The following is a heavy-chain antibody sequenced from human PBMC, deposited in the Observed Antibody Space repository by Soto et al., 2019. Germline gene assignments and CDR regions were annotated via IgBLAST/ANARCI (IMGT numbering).Heavy chain of an antibody. CDR3: ARDLLHLPYEPYDLWSGYYDY. D-gene: IGHD3-3*01. CDR1: GFTFSSYS. J-gene: IGHJ4*02. V-gene: IGHV3-48*01. Sequence: PGGSLRLSCAAYGFTFSSYSMNWVRQAPGEGLEWVSYISSSSSTIYYADSVKGRFTISRDNAKNSLYLQMNSLRAENTAVYYCARDLLHLPYEPYDLWSGYYDYWGQGTLVTVSS. CDR2: ISSSSSTI.